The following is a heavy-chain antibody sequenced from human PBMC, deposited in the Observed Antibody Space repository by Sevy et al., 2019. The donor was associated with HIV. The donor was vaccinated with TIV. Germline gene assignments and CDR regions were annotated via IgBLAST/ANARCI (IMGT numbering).Heavy chain of an antibody. Sequence: GGSLRLSCAASGFTFSDYNMNWVRQAPGKGLEWVSSITDSSSYIYHAGSVKGRFTISRDNAKKSLYLQMNSLRAEDTAIYYCARDRRTLNYYGSSGYNYYFDYWGQGTLVTVSS. D-gene: IGHD3-22*01. CDR2: ITDSSSYI. J-gene: IGHJ4*02. CDR3: ARDRRTLNYYGSSGYNYYFDY. CDR1: GFTFSDYN. V-gene: IGHV3-21*01.